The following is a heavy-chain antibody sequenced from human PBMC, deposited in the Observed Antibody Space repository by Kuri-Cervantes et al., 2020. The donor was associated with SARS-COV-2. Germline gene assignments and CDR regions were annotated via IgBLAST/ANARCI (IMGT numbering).Heavy chain of an antibody. Sequence: GESLKISCAASGFTFGDYGMSWVRQAPGKGLKWVSAISGSGGSTYYADSVKGRFTISRDNSKNTLYLQMNSLRAEDTAVYYCAKELNEGYSSSWYFDYWGQGTLVTVSS. CDR1: GFTFGDYG. D-gene: IGHD6-13*01. J-gene: IGHJ4*02. CDR3: AKELNEGYSSSWYFDY. V-gene: IGHV3-23*01. CDR2: ISGSGGST.